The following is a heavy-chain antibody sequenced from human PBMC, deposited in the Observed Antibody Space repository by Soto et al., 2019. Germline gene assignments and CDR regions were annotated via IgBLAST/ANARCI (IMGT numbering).Heavy chain of an antibody. J-gene: IGHJ4*02. V-gene: IGHV1-18*01. CDR1: GYTFTSYG. CDR2: ISAYNGNK. D-gene: IGHD3-10*01. CDR3: ARGQLITMVRGVRAWPPDY. Sequence: ASVKVSCKASGYTFTSYGISWVRQAPGQGLEWMGWISAYNGNKNYAQKLQGRDTMTTDTSTSTAYMELRSLRSDDTDVYYCARGQLITMVRGVRAWPPDYWGQGTLVTVSS.